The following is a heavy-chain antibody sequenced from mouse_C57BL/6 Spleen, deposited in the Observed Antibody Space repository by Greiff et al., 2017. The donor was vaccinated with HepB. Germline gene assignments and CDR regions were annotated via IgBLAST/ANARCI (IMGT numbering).Heavy chain of an antibody. D-gene: IGHD2-4*01. CDR1: GYTFTSYT. J-gene: IGHJ3*01. Sequence: QVQLKESGAELARPGASVKMSCKASGYTFTSYTMHWVKQRPGQGLEWIGYINPSSGYTKYNQKFKDKATLTADKSSSTAYMQLSSLTSEDSAVYYCARSPYYDYDDWFAYWGQGTLVTVSA. CDR3: ARSPYYDYDDWFAY. CDR2: INPSSGYT. V-gene: IGHV1-4*01.